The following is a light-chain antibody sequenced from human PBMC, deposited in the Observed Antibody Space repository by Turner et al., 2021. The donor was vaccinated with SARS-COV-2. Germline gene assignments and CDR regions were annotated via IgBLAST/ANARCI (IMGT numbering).Light chain of an antibody. J-gene: IGKJ4*01. CDR2: DAS. Sequence: DIQRTQSPSSLSASVGDRVTITCQASQDISNSLNWYQQKPGKAPKLLIYDASNLETGVPSRFSGSGSGTDFTFTISSLQPEDIATYYCQQYDNLPLTFGGGNKVEIK. CDR3: QQYDNLPLT. V-gene: IGKV1-33*01. CDR1: QDISNS.